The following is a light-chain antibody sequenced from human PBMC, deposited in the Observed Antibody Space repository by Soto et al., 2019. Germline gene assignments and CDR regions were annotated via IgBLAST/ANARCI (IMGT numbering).Light chain of an antibody. V-gene: IGLV2-14*01. CDR1: SSDVGGYNY. J-gene: IGLJ2*01. CDR2: EVS. CDR3: SSYTSSSTLGGV. Sequence: QSVLTQPASVSGSPGQSITISCTGTSSDVGGYNYVSWYQQHPGKAPKLMIYEVSNRPSGVSNRFSGSKSDNTASLTISGLQAEDEADYYCSSYTSSSTLGGVFGGGTKLTVL.